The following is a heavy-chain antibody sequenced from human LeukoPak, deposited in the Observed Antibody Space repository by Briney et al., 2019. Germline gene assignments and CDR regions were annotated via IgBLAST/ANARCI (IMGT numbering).Heavy chain of an antibody. J-gene: IGHJ4*02. CDR3: ARTTTVVTPLFAY. CDR2: INPSGGST. Sequence: ASVTVSCKASGYTFTNYYMHWVRQAPGQGLEWMGIINPSGGSTSYAQKFQGRVTMTRDTSTSTVYMELSSLRSEDTAVYYCARTTTVVTPLFAYWGQGTLVTVSS. D-gene: IGHD4-23*01. V-gene: IGHV1-46*01. CDR1: GYTFTNYY.